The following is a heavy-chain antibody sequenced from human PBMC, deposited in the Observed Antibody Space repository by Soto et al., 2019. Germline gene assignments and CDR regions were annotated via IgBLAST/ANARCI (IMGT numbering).Heavy chain of an antibody. V-gene: IGHV1-18*01. Sequence: QVQLVQSGAEVRKPGASVKVSCKASGYTFTTYGITWVRQAPGQGLEWMGWIRGYDGHTKYAQKCQCSIIXPXXXSXXTVYMDLRSLRSDDTAVYYCAREGEMPYYYYGLDVWGQGTTVTVYS. CDR1: GYTFTTYG. D-gene: IGHD3-16*01. CDR2: IRGYDGHT. CDR3: AREGEMPYYYYGLDV. J-gene: IGHJ6*02.